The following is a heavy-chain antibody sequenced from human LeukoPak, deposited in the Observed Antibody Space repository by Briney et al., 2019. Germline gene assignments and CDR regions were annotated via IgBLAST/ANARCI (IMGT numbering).Heavy chain of an antibody. D-gene: IGHD6-6*01. J-gene: IGHJ4*02. Sequence: GGSLRLSCAASGFTVTDNYMNWVRQAPGKGLEWVSAISGSGGSTYYADSVKGRFTISRDNSKNTLYLQMNSLRAEDTAVYYCARDSIADFDYWGQGTLVTVSS. V-gene: IGHV3-53*01. CDR3: ARDSIADFDY. CDR2: ISGSGGST. CDR1: GFTVTDNY.